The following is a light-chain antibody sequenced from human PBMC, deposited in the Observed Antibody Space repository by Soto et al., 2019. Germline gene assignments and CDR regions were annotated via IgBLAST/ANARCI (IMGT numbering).Light chain of an antibody. J-gene: IGKJ4*01. CDR3: QQYVNRPPLT. CDR2: GAS. V-gene: IGKV3-15*01. Sequence: EIAMTQSPVTLSVSPGERATLSCRASQSVDGKLAWYQQKPGQAPRLLIYGASTGATGIPARFSGSGSGTEFTLTISSLQPEDFAVYYCQQYVNRPPLTFGEGTKVDIK. CDR1: QSVDGK.